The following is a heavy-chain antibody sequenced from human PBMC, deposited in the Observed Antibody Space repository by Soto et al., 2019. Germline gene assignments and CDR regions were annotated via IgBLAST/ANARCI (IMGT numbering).Heavy chain of an antibody. CDR3: VKDESINWYSGHFRH. J-gene: IGHJ1*01. Sequence: RRLSCAASGFTFDDYAMHWVRQVPGKGLEWVSGINWNSGSIGYGDSVKGRFAISRDNAKNSLRLQMNSLSAEDTAFYYCVKDESINWYSGHFRHWGQGTLVTVSS. CDR1: GFTFDDYA. CDR2: INWNSGSI. V-gene: IGHV3-9*01. D-gene: IGHD6-13*01.